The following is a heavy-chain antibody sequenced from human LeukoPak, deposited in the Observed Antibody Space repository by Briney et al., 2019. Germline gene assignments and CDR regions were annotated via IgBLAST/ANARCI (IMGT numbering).Heavy chain of an antibody. D-gene: IGHD5-18*01. CDR1: GFTVSSNY. J-gene: IGHJ4*02. CDR2: IYSGGST. V-gene: IGHV3-66*01. Sequence: GGSLRLSCAASGFTVSSNYMSWVRQAPGKGLEWVSVIYSGGSTYYADSVKGRFTISRDNSKNTLYLQMNSLRAEDTAVYYCASDRGYSYGFDYWGQGTLVTVSS. CDR3: ASDRGYSYGFDY.